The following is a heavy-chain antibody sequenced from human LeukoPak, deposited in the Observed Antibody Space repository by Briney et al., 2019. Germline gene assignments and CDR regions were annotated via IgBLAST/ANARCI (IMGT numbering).Heavy chain of an antibody. CDR1: GGSFSGYY. CDR2: INHSGST. CDR3: ARPGYSYGYPREYVY. V-gene: IGHV4-34*01. D-gene: IGHD5-18*01. J-gene: IGHJ4*02. Sequence: SETLSLTCAVYGGSFSGYYWSWIRQPPGKGLEWIGEINHSGSTNYNSSLKSRVTISVDTSKNQFSLKLSSVTAADTAVYYCARPGYSYGYPREYVYWGQGTLVTVSS.